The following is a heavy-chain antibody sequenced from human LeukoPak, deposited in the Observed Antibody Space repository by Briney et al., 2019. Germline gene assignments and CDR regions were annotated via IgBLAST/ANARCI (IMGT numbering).Heavy chain of an antibody. CDR1: GGTFSSYA. Sequence: ASVKVSCKASGGTFSSYAISWVRQAPGQGLEWMGGIIPIFGTANYAQKFQGRVTMTRDTSISTAYMELSRLRSDDTAVYYCARDPRYDSSGYYYGNWFDPWGQGTLVTVSS. J-gene: IGHJ5*02. D-gene: IGHD3-22*01. CDR2: IIPIFGTA. V-gene: IGHV1-69*05. CDR3: ARDPRYDSSGYYYGNWFDP.